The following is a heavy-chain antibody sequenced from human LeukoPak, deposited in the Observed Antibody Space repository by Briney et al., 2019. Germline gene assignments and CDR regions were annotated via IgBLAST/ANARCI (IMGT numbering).Heavy chain of an antibody. CDR2: ISGTGGST. D-gene: IGHD2/OR15-2a*01. CDR1: GFTFSSYA. V-gene: IGHV3-23*01. CDR3: AKGVINLGFPFHFDY. J-gene: IGHJ4*02. Sequence: PGGSLRLSCAASGFTFSSYAMSWVRQAPGQGLEWVSVISGTGGSTYYADSVKGRFTISRDNSKNTFDLQMNSLRAEDTAVYYCAKGVINLGFPFHFDYWGQGTLVTVSS.